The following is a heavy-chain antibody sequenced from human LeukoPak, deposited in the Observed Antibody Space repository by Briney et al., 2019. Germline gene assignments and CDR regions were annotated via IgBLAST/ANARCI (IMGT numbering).Heavy chain of an antibody. CDR2: INHSGST. Sequence: SETLSLTCAVYGGSFSGYYWSWIRQPPGKGLEWIEEINHSGSTNYNPSLKSRVTISVDTSKNQFSLKLSSVTAADTAVYYCARAQKYCSSTSCYYYYYYMDVWGKGTTVTVSS. D-gene: IGHD2-2*01. CDR3: ARAQKYCSSTSCYYYYYYMDV. V-gene: IGHV4-34*01. J-gene: IGHJ6*03. CDR1: GGSFSGYY.